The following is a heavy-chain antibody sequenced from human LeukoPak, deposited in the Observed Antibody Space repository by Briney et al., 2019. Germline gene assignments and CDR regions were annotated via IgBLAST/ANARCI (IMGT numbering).Heavy chain of an antibody. CDR3: ARVQYSGYDFDY. CDR2: INPSGGST. Sequence: ASVKVSCKASGYTFTSYYMHWVRQAPGQGLEWMGIINPSGGSTSYAQKFQGGVTMTRDTSTSTVYMELSSLRSEDTAVYYCARVQYSGYDFDYWGQGTLVTVSS. D-gene: IGHD5-12*01. V-gene: IGHV1-46*01. J-gene: IGHJ4*02. CDR1: GYTFTSYY.